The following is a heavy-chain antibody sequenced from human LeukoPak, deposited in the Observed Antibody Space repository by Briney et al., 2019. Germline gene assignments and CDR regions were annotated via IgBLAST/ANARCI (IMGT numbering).Heavy chain of an antibody. CDR3: RREGGNNYGNFHYYMDV. CDR1: GFTFSSYS. D-gene: IGHD5-18*01. Sequence: GGSLRLSCAASGFTFSSYSMNWVRQAPGKGLEWVSAISSSSRHIYYADSVKGRFTISRDNAKNSLYLQKNSLIAEDRAVYYWRREGGNNYGNFHYYMDVWGKGTTVTVSS. J-gene: IGHJ6*03. CDR2: ISSSSRHI. V-gene: IGHV3-21*01.